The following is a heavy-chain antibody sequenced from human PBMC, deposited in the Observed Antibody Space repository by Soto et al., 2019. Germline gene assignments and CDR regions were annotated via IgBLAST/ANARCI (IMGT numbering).Heavy chain of an antibody. CDR3: ESYSRSWGGFDY. CDR2: IGTAGDT. V-gene: IGHV3-13*01. J-gene: IGHJ4*02. CDR1: GFTFSSYD. Sequence: EVQLVESGGDLVQPGGSLRLSCEDSGFTFSSYDMHWGRQATGKGLEWVSAIGTAGDTYYPCSVKGRFTIYRENAKNSLYLQMNSLRAEDTAVYYCESYSRSWGGFDYWGQGTLVTVSS. D-gene: IGHD6-13*01.